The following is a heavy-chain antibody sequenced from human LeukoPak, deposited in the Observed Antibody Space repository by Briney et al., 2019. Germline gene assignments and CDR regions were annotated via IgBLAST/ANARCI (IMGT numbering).Heavy chain of an antibody. CDR2: ISGSGGST. J-gene: IGHJ4*02. CDR1: GFTFSSYA. D-gene: IGHD3-22*01. V-gene: IGHV3-23*01. Sequence: GGSLRLSCAASGFTFSSYAMSWVRQAPGKGLEWVSAISGSGGSTYYADSVKGRFTISRHNSKNTLYLQMNSLRAEDTAVYYCARGARYDSSGYPDYWGQGTLVTVSS. CDR3: ARGARYDSSGYPDY.